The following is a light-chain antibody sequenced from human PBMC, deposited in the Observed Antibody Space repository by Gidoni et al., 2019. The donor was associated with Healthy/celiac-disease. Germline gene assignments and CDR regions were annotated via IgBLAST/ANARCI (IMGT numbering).Light chain of an antibody. CDR3: QQYYSFLT. Sequence: DIVMTQSPASLAVSLGERATINCKSSQSVLYSSNNKNYLAWYQQKPGQPPKLLIYWASTRESGVPDRFSGSGSGTDFTLTISSLQAEDVAVYYCQQYYSFLTFGGGTKVEIK. CDR2: WAS. CDR1: QSVLYSSNNKNY. V-gene: IGKV4-1*01. J-gene: IGKJ4*01.